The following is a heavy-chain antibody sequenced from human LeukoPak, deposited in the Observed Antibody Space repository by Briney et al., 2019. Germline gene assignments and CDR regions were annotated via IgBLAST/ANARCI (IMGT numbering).Heavy chain of an antibody. CDR2: FYYSGST. CDR3: ARAQPARYCTSTSCYAAFDI. D-gene: IGHD2-2*01. Sequence: SETLSLTCTVSGGSISSYYWSWIRQPPGKGLEWIGYFYYSGSTNYNPSLESRVTISVDTSKNQFSLKLSSVTAADTAVYYCARAQPARYCTSTSCYAAFDIWGQGTMVTVSS. J-gene: IGHJ3*02. V-gene: IGHV4-59*01. CDR1: GGSISSYY.